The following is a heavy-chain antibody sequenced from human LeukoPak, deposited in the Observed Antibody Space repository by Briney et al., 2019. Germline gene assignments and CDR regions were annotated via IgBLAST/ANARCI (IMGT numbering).Heavy chain of an antibody. D-gene: IGHD2-21*02. CDR1: GGSISSGGYY. V-gene: IGHV4-31*03. CDR2: IYYSGST. J-gene: IGHJ6*02. CDR3: ARDRVVTASYYYYGMDV. Sequence: SETLSLTCTVSGGSISSGGYYWGWIRQHPGKGLEWIGYIYYSGSTYYNPSLKSRVTISVDTSKNQFSLKLSSVTAADTAVYYCARDRVVTASYYYYGMDVWGQGTTVTVSS.